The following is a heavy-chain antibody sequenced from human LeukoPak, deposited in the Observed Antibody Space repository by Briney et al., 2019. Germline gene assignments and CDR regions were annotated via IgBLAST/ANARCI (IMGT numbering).Heavy chain of an antibody. V-gene: IGHV4-34*01. D-gene: IGHD2-2*01. J-gene: IGHJ5*02. CDR3: ARDDCSSTSCYRRIRWYNWFDP. Sequence: SETLSLTCAVYGGSFSGYYWSWIRQPPGKGLEWIGEINHSGSTNYNPSLKSRVTISVDTSKNQFSLKLSSVTAADTAVYYCARDDCSSTSCYRRIRWYNWFDPWGQGTLVTASS. CDR2: INHSGST. CDR1: GGSFSGYY.